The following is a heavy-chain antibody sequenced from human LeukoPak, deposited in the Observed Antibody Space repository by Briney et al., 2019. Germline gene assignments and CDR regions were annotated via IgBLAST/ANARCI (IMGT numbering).Heavy chain of an antibody. V-gene: IGHV3-66*01. CDR3: ATRRPDHGDHRPFLDI. D-gene: IGHD4-17*01. CDR2: IYSGGTT. Sequence: GGSLRLSCAPSGFTVSSNYMRWVRQAPGKGLEWGSIIYSGGTTYYADSVKDRFTISRDNSKNTLYLQMNSLRAEDTAVFYCATRRPDHGDHRPFLDIWGQGTMVTVSA. J-gene: IGHJ3*02. CDR1: GFTVSSNY.